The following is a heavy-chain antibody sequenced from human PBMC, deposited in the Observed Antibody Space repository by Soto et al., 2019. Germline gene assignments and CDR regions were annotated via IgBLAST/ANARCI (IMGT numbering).Heavy chain of an antibody. CDR1: GFTFSEAW. CDR2: IKSKAAGGTT. V-gene: IGHV3-15*07. D-gene: IGHD2-8*02. J-gene: IGHJ4*02. Sequence: EVQLVESGGGLVKPGGSLRLSCAASGFTFSEAWMNWVRQAPGKGLEGVGRIKSKAAGGTTDYGAPVKGRCTISREDSTNTLFLQLNSLKTEDKAVEYCTTDSPGAGGGPLWGQGTLVTVSS. CDR3: TTDSPGAGGGPL.